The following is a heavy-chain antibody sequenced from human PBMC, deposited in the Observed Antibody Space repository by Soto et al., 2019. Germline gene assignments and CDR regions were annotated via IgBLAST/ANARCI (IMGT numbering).Heavy chain of an antibody. CDR3: TTERGTAYYLDH. J-gene: IGHJ4*02. D-gene: IGHD1-1*01. V-gene: IGHV3-15*07. CDR1: GFTVSDAW. Sequence: DVQLVESGGGLVKPGGSLRLSCAASGFTVSDAWMNWVRQAPGKGLEWVDRIKGKTDGGTIDYAAPVKGRFTISRDDSENTLYLEMNSLKTEDTAIYFCTTERGTAYYLDHWGQGTLVTVSS. CDR2: IKGKTDGGTI.